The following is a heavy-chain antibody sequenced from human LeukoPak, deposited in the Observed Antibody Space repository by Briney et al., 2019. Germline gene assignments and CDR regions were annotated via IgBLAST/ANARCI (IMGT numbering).Heavy chain of an antibody. CDR3: ARGRVVPAAMAWFDP. CDR1: GYSFTSYW. V-gene: IGHV5-10-1*01. D-gene: IGHD2-2*01. J-gene: IGHJ5*02. Sequence: GESLKISRKGSGYSFTSYWISWVRQMPGKGLEWMGRIDPSDSYTNYSPSFQGHVTISADKSISTAYLQWSSLKASDTAMYYCARGRVVPAAMAWFDPWGQGTLVTVSS. CDR2: IDPSDSYT.